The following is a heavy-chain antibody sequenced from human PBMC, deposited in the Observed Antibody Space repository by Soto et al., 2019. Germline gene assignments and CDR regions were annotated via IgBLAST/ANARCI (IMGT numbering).Heavy chain of an antibody. J-gene: IGHJ5*02. CDR2: IDQDGGEK. V-gene: IGHV3-7*05. D-gene: IGHD3-10*01. CDR3: ARGGKWFDP. Sequence: EVQLVESGGGLVQPGGSLRLSCAASGFTFSNYWMAWVRQAPGKGLEWVANIDQDGGEKYYVDSVKGRFTISRDNAKNSLYLHMNSLRAEDTAVYYCARGGKWFDPWGQGTLVTVSS. CDR1: GFTFSNYW.